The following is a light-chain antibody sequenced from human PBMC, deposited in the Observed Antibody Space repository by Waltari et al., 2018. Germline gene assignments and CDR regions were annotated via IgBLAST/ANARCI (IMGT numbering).Light chain of an antibody. J-gene: IGLJ2*01. CDR2: DIN. Sequence: QSALTQPRSVSGSPGQSVTIPCIGTSADVGGFNYVSWYQHHSGQAPKLIIYDINKRPSGVPDRFSGSRSGNTASLTISRLQAEDEADYYCSSYAGSDTFVVLGGGTKVTVL. V-gene: IGLV2-11*01. CDR3: SSYAGSDTFVV. CDR1: SADVGGFNY.